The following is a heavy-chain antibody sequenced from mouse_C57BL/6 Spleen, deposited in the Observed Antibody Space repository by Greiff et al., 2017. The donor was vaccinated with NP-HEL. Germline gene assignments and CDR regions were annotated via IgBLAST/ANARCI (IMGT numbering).Heavy chain of an antibody. D-gene: IGHD2-5*01. CDR3: ARHDSNSYYAMDY. Sequence: QVQLKQPGAELVMPGASVKLSCKASGYTFTSYWMHWVKQRPGQGLEWIGEIDPSDSYTNYNQKFKGKSTLTVDKSSSTAYMQLSSLTSEDSAVYYCARHDSNSYYAMDYWGQGTSVTVSS. CDR2: IDPSDSYT. V-gene: IGHV1-69*01. CDR1: GYTFTSYW. J-gene: IGHJ4*01.